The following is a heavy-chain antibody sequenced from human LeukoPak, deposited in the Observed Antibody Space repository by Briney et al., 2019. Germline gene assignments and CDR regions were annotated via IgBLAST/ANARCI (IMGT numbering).Heavy chain of an antibody. CDR3: ARLGSTFDI. Sequence: KPSGTLSLTCTVSGGSISSYYWTWIRQPPGKGLEWIGYIFYSGGSNYNPSLKSRVTISVDTSKNRFSLKLSSVTAADTAVYYCARLGSTFDIWGQGTMVTVSS. J-gene: IGHJ3*02. CDR2: IFYSGGS. V-gene: IGHV4-59*08. D-gene: IGHD2-2*01. CDR1: GGSISSYY.